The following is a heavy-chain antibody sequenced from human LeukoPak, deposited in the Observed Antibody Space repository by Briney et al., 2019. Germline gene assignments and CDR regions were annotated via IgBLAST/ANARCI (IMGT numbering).Heavy chain of an antibody. CDR2: ISASGGST. D-gene: IGHD3-22*01. J-gene: IGHJ5*02. V-gene: IGHV3-23*01. Sequence: GGSLRLSCAASGFTFRNYAMSWVRQAPGKGLEWVSGISASGGSTNYADSVKGRFTISRDNSKNTLYLQMNSLRAEDTAVYYCARDLGQYYDTSDNWFDPWGQGTLVTVSS. CDR1: GFTFRNYA. CDR3: ARDLGQYYDTSDNWFDP.